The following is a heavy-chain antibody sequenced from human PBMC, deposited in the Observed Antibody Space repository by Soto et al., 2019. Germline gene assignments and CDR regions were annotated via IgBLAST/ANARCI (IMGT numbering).Heavy chain of an antibody. CDR2: IKSKSEGGST. D-gene: IGHD2-15*01. CDR1: GFTFTSAW. Sequence: EVQLVESGGGLVKPGGPLRISCAASGFTFTSAWMNWVRQAPGQGLEWVGRIKSKSEGGSTDYAAPVKGRFTMSRDDSTTTLYLQMNSLKTEDTAVYYCTSDQGGEVVVDYWGQGTLVTVSS. J-gene: IGHJ4*02. V-gene: IGHV3-15*07. CDR3: TSDQGGEVVVDY.